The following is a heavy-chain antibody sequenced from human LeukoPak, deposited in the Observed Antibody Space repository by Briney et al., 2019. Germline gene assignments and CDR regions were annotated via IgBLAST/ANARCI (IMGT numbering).Heavy chain of an antibody. CDR2: INPNSGGT. CDR3: ARGRCVGSTNCYYFDS. Sequence: ASVKVSCKASGYTFTGYYMHWVRQAPGQGLEWMGWINPNSGGTNYAQKFQGWVTMTRDTSISTAYMELSSLRSEDTAVYYCARGRCVGSTNCYYFDSWGQGTLVTVSS. CDR1: GYTFTGYY. J-gene: IGHJ4*02. D-gene: IGHD2-2*01. V-gene: IGHV1-2*04.